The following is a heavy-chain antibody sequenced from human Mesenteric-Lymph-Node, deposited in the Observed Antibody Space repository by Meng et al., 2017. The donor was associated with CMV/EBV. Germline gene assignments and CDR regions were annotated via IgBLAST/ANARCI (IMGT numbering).Heavy chain of an antibody. CDR3: ARDNVNPEGFDP. V-gene: IGHV1-2*06. CDR2: INPNSGVS. CDR1: GYTFTDFY. J-gene: IGHJ5*02. D-gene: IGHD2/OR15-2a*01. Sequence: QVQLVQSTAQVGKPGASGLVPCKASGYTFTDFYIHWVRQAPGQGLEWMGRINPNSGVSNSAQNFQGRVTMTRDTSISTAYMELGRLTSDDTAVYYCARDNVNPEGFDPWGQGTLVTVSS.